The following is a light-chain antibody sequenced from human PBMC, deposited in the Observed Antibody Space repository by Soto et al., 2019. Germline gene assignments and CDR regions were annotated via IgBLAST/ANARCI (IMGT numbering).Light chain of an antibody. V-gene: IGKV3-20*01. J-gene: IGKJ2*01. Sequence: EIVLTQSPGTLSLSPGERATLSCRASQSVSSSYLAWYQQKPGQAPRLLIYGASSRATGIPARFSGSGSGTDVTLTISRLEPEDVAVYYCQQYGSSPRTFGPGTKLEIK. CDR2: GAS. CDR1: QSVSSSY. CDR3: QQYGSSPRT.